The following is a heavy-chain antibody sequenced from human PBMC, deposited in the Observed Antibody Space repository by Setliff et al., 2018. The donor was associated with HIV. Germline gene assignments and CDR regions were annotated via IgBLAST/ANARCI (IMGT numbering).Heavy chain of an antibody. CDR1: GFSFSNYT. Sequence: GSLRLSCGTSGFSFSNYTINWVRQAPGKGLEWVSYISSSSITTYYADSAKGRFIVSRDNAKSTLFLQMNSLRAEDTAMYYCARTVDYKGLDTWGQGTMVTVSS. V-gene: IGHV3-48*01. CDR2: ISSSSITT. CDR3: ARTVDYKGLDT. D-gene: IGHD4-4*01. J-gene: IGHJ3*02.